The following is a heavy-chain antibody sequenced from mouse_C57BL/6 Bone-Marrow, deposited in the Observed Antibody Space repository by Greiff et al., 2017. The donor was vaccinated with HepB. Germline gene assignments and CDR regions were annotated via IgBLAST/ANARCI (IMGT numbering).Heavy chain of an antibody. Sequence: EVQLQQSVAELVRPGASVKLSCTASGFNIKNTYMHWVKQRPEQGLEWIGRIDPANGNTKYDPKFQGKATITADTSSNTAYLQLSSLTSEDTAIYYCARQTTVVEGNFDVWGTGTTVTVSS. CDR3: ARQTTVVEGNFDV. CDR2: IDPANGNT. D-gene: IGHD1-1*01. CDR1: GFNIKNTY. V-gene: IGHV14-3*01. J-gene: IGHJ1*03.